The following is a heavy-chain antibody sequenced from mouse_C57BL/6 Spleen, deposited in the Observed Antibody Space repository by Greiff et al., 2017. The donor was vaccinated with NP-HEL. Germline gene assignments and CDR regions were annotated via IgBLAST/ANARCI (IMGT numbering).Heavy chain of an antibody. V-gene: IGHV1-52*01. CDR3: ARGVTGSFDY. J-gene: IGHJ2*01. CDR2: IDPSDSET. D-gene: IGHD4-1*01. CDR1: GYTFTSYW. Sequence: QVQLKQSGAELVRPGSSVKLSCKASGYTFTSYWMHWVKQRPIQGLEWIGNIDPSDSETHYNQKFKDKATLTVDKSSSTAYMQLSSLTSEDSAVYYCARGVTGSFDYWGQGTTLTVSS.